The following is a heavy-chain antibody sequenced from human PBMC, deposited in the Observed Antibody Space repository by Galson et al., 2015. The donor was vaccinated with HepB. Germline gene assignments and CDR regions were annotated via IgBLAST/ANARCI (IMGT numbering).Heavy chain of an antibody. CDR1: GGSISSGGSY. D-gene: IGHD1-1*01. V-gene: IGHV4-31*03. J-gene: IGHJ6*02. CDR2: IYYSGST. Sequence: TLSLTCPVSGGSISSGGSYWSWVRQHPGKGLEWIGYIYYSGSTYYNPSLKSRVIISVDTSKKQFSLKLSSVTAADTAVYYCARWKAWDETPLGKSGDYYYTMDVWGPGTTVTVSS. CDR3: ARWKAWDETPLGKSGDYYYTMDV.